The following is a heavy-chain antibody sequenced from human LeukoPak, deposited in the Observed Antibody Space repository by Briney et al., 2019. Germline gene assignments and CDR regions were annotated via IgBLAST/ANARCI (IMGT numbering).Heavy chain of an antibody. Sequence: RASVKVSCKASGYTFTGYYMHWVRQAPGQGLKWMGWINPNSGGTNYAQKFQGRVTMTRDTSISTAYMELSRLRSDDTAVYYCARVGRVVGATWDYYYYYMDVWGKGTTVTVSS. D-gene: IGHD1-26*01. J-gene: IGHJ6*03. V-gene: IGHV1-2*02. CDR3: ARVGRVVGATWDYYYYYMDV. CDR2: INPNSGGT. CDR1: GYTFTGYY.